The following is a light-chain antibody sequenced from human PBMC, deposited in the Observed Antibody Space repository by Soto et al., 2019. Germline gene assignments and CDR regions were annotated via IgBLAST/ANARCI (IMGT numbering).Light chain of an antibody. CDR2: GAS. Sequence: EIVLTQSPGTLSLSPGERATLSCRASQSVSSSYLAWYQHKPGQAPRLLIYGASSRATGIPDRFSGSGSGTDFTLTISRLEPEDFAVYYGQQYGSSPPTFGQGTKVEIK. CDR1: QSVSSSY. V-gene: IGKV3-20*01. CDR3: QQYGSSPPT. J-gene: IGKJ1*01.